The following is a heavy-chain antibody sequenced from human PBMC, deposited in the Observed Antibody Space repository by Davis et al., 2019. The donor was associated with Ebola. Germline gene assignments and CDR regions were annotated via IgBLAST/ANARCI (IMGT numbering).Heavy chain of an antibody. V-gene: IGHV3-23*01. Sequence: GGSLRLSCAASGFTFSTYAMGWVRQAPGKGLEWVSDISSGGGAPYYADSVKGRFTTFRDNPKNTLYLQMNSLRAEDTAVYYCARDLRWIAAAGNYFDYWGQGTLVTVSS. D-gene: IGHD6-13*01. J-gene: IGHJ4*02. CDR3: ARDLRWIAAAGNYFDY. CDR1: GFTFSTYA. CDR2: ISSGGGAP.